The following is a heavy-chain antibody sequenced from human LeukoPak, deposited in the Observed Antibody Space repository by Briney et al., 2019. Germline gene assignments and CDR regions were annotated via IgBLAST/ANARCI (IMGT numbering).Heavy chain of an antibody. CDR3: ASLAVAGLSEGY. J-gene: IGHJ4*02. Sequence: PSETLSLTCTVSGDSINNYYWSWIRQPPGKGLEWIGYIYYTGSTNYHPSLKSRLTISVDTSKNQVSLKLSSVTAADTAVYYCASLAVAGLSEGYWGQGTLVIVSS. D-gene: IGHD6-19*01. CDR2: IYYTGST. CDR1: GDSINNYY. V-gene: IGHV4-59*08.